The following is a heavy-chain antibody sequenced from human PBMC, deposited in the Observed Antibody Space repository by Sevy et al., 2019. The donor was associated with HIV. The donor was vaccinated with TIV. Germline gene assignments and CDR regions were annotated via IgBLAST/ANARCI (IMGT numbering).Heavy chain of an antibody. CDR3: AKTPFMDFWNDYYSFYFDF. Sequence: GGSLRLSCAASGFSVSSSYVTWVRQAPGKGLEWVSGISFSGSKTYYAESVKGRFSISRDPSKNTLYLQMNNVRVEDTAVYFCAKTPFMDFWNDYYSFYFDFWGQGTLVTVSS. V-gene: IGHV3-23*01. CDR2: ISFSGSKT. CDR1: GFSVSSSY. J-gene: IGHJ4*02. D-gene: IGHD3-3*01.